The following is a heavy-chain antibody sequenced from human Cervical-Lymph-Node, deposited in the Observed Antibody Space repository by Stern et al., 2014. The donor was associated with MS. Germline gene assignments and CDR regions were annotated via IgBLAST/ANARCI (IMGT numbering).Heavy chain of an antibody. Sequence: VQLVQSGGGVVQPGRSLRLSCAASGFTFSSYAMYWVRQAPGKGLEWVTVISYDGGTKYYADSVKGRFTVSRDNSKSTFDLQMSSLRPEDTAVYYCARGRDIVGLDYWGQGTLVTVSS. CDR1: GFTFSSYA. J-gene: IGHJ4*02. CDR2: ISYDGGTK. CDR3: ARGRDIVGLDY. V-gene: IGHV3-30*04. D-gene: IGHD5-12*01.